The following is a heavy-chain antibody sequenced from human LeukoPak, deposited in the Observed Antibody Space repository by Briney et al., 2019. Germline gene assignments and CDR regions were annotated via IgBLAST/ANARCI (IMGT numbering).Heavy chain of an antibody. D-gene: IGHD3-16*02. CDR3: AKDGVILAPGVYWYMDV. V-gene: IGHV3-23*01. Sequence: GGSLRLSCAASGFTFSSYAMSWVRQAPEKGLEWVSAISGSGGSTYYADSVKGRFTISRDNSRHTLYLQMNSLRAEDTAVFYCAKDGVILAPGVYWYMDVWGRGTTVTVSS. J-gene: IGHJ6*03. CDR1: GFTFSSYA. CDR2: ISGSGGST.